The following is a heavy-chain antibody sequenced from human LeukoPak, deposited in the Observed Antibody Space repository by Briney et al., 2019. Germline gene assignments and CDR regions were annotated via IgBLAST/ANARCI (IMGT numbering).Heavy chain of an antibody. CDR3: ARASPGFSRIPYYYYYCYMDV. CDR2: IYYSGGT. D-gene: IGHD2-15*01. CDR1: GGSISSYY. V-gene: IGHV4-59*01. J-gene: IGHJ6*03. Sequence: SETLSLTCAVYGGSISSYYWSWIRQPPGKGLEWIGYIYYSGGTNYNPSLKSRVTISVDTSKNQFSLKLSSVTAADTAVYYCARASPGFSRIPYYYYYCYMDVWGKGTTVTVSS.